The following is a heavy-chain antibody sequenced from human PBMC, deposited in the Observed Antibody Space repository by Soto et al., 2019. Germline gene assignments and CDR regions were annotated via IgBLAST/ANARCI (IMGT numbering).Heavy chain of an antibody. J-gene: IGHJ4*02. Sequence: SETLSLTCTVSGGSISGYYWTWIRQPPGKGLEWVGSLFYGGTTDYNPSLKSRLTMSLDTSKNHFSLKLRSVTAADTAVYYCARHRGPAPVYWGQGTLVTVS. D-gene: IGHD3-10*01. CDR1: GGSISGYY. CDR3: ARHRGPAPVY. CDR2: LFYGGTT. V-gene: IGHV4-39*01.